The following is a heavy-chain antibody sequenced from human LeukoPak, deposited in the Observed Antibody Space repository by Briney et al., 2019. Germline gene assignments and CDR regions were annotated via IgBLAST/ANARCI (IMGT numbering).Heavy chain of an antibody. J-gene: IGHJ4*02. Sequence: SETLSLTCTVSGGSVSSGSYYWSWIRQSPGKGLEWIGYIYYSGSTNYNPSLKSRVTISVDTSKNQFSLKLSSVTAADTAVYYCARINRASTSYDYWGQGTLVTVSS. CDR2: IYYSGST. CDR1: GGSVSSGSYY. V-gene: IGHV4-61*01. CDR3: ARINRASTSYDY. D-gene: IGHD2-2*01.